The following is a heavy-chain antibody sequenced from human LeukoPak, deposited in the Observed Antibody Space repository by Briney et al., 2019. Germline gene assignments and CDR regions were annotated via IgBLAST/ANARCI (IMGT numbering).Heavy chain of an antibody. CDR2: ISAYNGNT. CDR3: ARDPLLWFGELLGYFDY. J-gene: IGHJ4*02. D-gene: IGHD3-10*01. CDR1: GYTFTSYG. Sequence: ASVKVSCKASGYTFTSYGISWVRQAPGQGLEWMGWISAYNGNTNYAQKLQGRVTMTTDTSTSTAYMELRSLRSDDTAVYYCARDPLLWFGELLGYFDYWGQGTLVTVSS. V-gene: IGHV1-18*01.